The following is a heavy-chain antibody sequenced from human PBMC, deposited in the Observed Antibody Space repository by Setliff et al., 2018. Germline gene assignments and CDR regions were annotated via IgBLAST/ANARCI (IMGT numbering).Heavy chain of an antibody. CDR2: IYHSGST. D-gene: IGHD6-19*01. V-gene: IGHV4-4*02. CDR1: GGSISSSNW. J-gene: IGHJ4*02. Sequence: SETLSLTCAVSGGSISSSNWWSWVRQPPGKGLEWIGEIYHSGSTNYNPSLKSRVTISVDTSKNQFSLKLSSVTAADTAVYYCASQEPLYSSGWYYFDYWGQGTLVTVSS. CDR3: ASQEPLYSSGWYYFDY.